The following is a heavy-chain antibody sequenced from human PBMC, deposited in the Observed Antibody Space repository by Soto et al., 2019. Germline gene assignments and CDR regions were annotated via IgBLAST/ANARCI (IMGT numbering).Heavy chain of an antibody. CDR1: GGSFSGYY. V-gene: IGHV4-34*01. J-gene: IGHJ4*02. Sequence: QVQLQQWGAGLLKPSETLSLTCAVYGGSFSGYYWSWIRQPPGKGLEWIGEINHSGSTNYNPSLKSRVTISVDTSTNQFSLKLSSVTAADTAVYYCARGGVTTTVTTNAFDYWGQGTLVTVSS. D-gene: IGHD4-17*01. CDR3: ARGGVTTTVTTNAFDY. CDR2: INHSGST.